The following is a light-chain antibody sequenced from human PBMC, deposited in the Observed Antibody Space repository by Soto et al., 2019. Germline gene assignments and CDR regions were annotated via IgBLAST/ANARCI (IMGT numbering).Light chain of an antibody. J-gene: IGKJ4*01. Sequence: EIVMTQSPATLSVSPGERGTLSCRASQSVYNNLAWYQQKPGQAPRLLIYAASTRATGFPARFSGSGFGTECTLTISSLQSEDFAVYYCQQYTAWPLTFGGGTKVEIK. V-gene: IGKV3-15*01. CDR2: AAS. CDR1: QSVYNN. CDR3: QQYTAWPLT.